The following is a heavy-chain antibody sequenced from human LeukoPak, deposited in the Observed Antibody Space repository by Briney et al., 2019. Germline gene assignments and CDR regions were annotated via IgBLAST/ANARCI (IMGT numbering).Heavy chain of an antibody. CDR3: ARAVVPAAIWWFDP. Sequence: GGSLRLSCAASGFTFSSYAMHWVRQAPGKGLEWVAVISYDGSNKYYADSVKGRFTISRGNSKNTLYLQMNSLRAEDTAVYYCARAVVPAAIWWFDPWGQGTLVTVSS. V-gene: IGHV3-30-3*01. CDR2: ISYDGSNK. J-gene: IGHJ5*02. D-gene: IGHD2-2*01. CDR1: GFTFSSYA.